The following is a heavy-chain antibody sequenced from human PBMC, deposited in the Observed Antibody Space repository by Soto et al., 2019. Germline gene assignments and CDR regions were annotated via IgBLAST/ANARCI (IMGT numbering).Heavy chain of an antibody. J-gene: IGHJ6*02. CDR2: ILYDGSNT. CDR1: GFTFSNFG. CDR3: AKSRDGYSFYYFYGMDV. D-gene: IGHD4-4*01. V-gene: IGHV3-30*18. Sequence: QVQLVESGGGVVQPGRSLRLSCAASGFTFSNFGMHWVRQAPGNGLEWVAAILYDGSNTYYADSVKGRFTISRDNSKNTLYLEMNSLRAEDTAVYHCAKSRDGYSFYYFYGMDVWGQGTTVTVSS.